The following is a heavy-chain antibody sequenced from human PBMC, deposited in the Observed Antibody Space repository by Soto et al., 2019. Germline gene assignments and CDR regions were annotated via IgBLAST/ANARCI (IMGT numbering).Heavy chain of an antibody. CDR2: NFGDDDK. Sequence: QITLKESGPTLVKPTQTLTLTCSFSGFSLKTSAVGMGWIRQPPGQALEWIAFNFGDDDKRYSPSLKTRLTPTKDTSRSQVVPNLAHRGPPEPGKLFRGPQQSGGFSGLFDYRGPGNPGNVSS. D-gene: IGHD1-26*01. V-gene: IGHV2-5*02. CDR3: GPQQSGGFSGLFDY. CDR1: GFSLKTSAVG. J-gene: IGHJ4*02.